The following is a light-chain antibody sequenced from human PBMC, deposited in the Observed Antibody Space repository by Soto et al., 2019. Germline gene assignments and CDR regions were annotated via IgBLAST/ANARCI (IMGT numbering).Light chain of an antibody. V-gene: IGKV3-20*01. CDR1: QSLTTRY. J-gene: IGKJ2*01. CDR2: AAS. CDR3: QQYASSVVYT. Sequence: EIVLTQSPGTLSSSPGETATLSCRASQSLTTRYLAWYQQKPGQAPRLLIYAASTRATGNPDRFSGSGSGTYFALTISSLESEDFAVYFCQQYASSVVYTFGQGTKLEIK.